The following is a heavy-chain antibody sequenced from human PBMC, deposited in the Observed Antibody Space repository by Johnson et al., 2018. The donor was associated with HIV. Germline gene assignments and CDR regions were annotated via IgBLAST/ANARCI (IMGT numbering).Heavy chain of an antibody. CDR2: IYSGGST. D-gene: IGHD4-17*01. J-gene: IGHJ3*02. CDR3: AKDQYRKLTTVAGI. Sequence: MLLVESGGGLVKPGWSLRLSCAASGFNLSDYYMRWIRQTPGKGLEWVSVIYSGGSTYHADSVKGRFTISRDNSKNTVYLQMNSLRAEDTAVYYCAKDQYRKLTTVAGIWGQGTEVTVSS. V-gene: IGHV3-66*01. CDR1: GFNLSDYY.